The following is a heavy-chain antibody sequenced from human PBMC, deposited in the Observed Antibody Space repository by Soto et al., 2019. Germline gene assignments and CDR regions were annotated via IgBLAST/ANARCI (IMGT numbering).Heavy chain of an antibody. Sequence: SVADGSSVGRGYYRSRIRQQPGKGLEWIGYIYYSGSTYYNPSLKSRVTISVDTSKNQFSLKLSSVTAADTAVYYCAREGIVATIGLDYWGQGTLVTVSS. CDR2: IYYSGST. D-gene: IGHD5-12*01. CDR3: AREGIVATIGLDY. CDR1: DGSSVGRGYY. V-gene: IGHV4-31*03. J-gene: IGHJ4*02.